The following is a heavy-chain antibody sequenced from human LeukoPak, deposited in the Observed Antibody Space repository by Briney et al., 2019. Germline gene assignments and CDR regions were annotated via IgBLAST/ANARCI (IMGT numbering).Heavy chain of an antibody. CDR2: ISAYNGNT. D-gene: IGHD6-13*01. V-gene: IGHV1-18*01. CDR3: ARVGGYSSSWYENFDY. Sequence: ASVKVSCKASGYTFTSYGISWVRQAPGQGLEWMGWISAYNGNTNYAQKLQGRVTMTTDTSTSTAYMELRGLRSDDTAVYYCARVGGYSSSWYENFDYWGQGTLVTVSS. CDR1: GYTFTSYG. J-gene: IGHJ4*02.